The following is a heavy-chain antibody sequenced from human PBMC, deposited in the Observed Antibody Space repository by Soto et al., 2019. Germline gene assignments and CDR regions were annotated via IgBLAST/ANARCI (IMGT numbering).Heavy chain of an antibody. D-gene: IGHD1-7*01. J-gene: IGHJ4*02. CDR3: ASRDPGTSVDY. CDR2: IHHSGST. Sequence: NPSETLSLTCAVSGGSISRSYWWSWVRQFPGKGLEWIGEIHHSGSTNYNPSLKSRVTISLDKSENQFSLKVTSLTAADTAVYYCASRDPGTSVDYWGQGTLVTVSS. CDR1: GGSISRSYW. V-gene: IGHV4-4*02.